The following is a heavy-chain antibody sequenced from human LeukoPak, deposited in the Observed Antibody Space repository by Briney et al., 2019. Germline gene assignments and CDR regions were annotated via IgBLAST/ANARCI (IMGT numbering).Heavy chain of an antibody. CDR2: INPNSGGT. D-gene: IGHD7-27*01. V-gene: IGHV1-2*02. Sequence: ASVKVSCKAFGYTFTGYYMHWVRQAPGQGLEWMGWINPNSGGTNYAQKFQGRVTMTRDTSISTAYMELSRLRSDDTAVYYCARDHPNWGGDSCWGQGTLVTVSS. CDR3: ARDHPNWGGDSC. CDR1: GYTFTGYY. J-gene: IGHJ4*02.